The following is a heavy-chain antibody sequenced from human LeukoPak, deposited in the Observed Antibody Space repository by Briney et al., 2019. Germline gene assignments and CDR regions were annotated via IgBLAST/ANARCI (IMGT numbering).Heavy chain of an antibody. CDR3: ARGWGYSSSSFPYNWFDP. Sequence: SETLSLTCTVSGYSISSGYYWGWIRQPPGKGLEWIGSFYHSGSTYYNPSLKSRVTISVDTSKNQFSLKLSSVTAADTAVYYCARGWGYSSSSFPYNWFDPWGQGTLVTVSS. J-gene: IGHJ5*02. CDR1: GYSISSGYY. D-gene: IGHD6-6*01. CDR2: FYHSGST. V-gene: IGHV4-38-2*02.